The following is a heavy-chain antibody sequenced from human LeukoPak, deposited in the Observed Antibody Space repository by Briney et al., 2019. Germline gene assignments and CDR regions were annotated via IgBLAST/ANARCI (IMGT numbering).Heavy chain of an antibody. V-gene: IGHV3-7*01. Sequence: GGSLRLSCGVSGFSFSSYTMSWVRQAPGQGLEWVASLKEDGSEINYVDSVKGRFTISRDNSKKSLFLQMNSLRAEDTAVYYCARGGAQRFDYWGQGILVTVSS. D-gene: IGHD6-25*01. CDR1: GFSFSSYT. J-gene: IGHJ4*02. CDR3: ARGGAQRFDY. CDR2: LKEDGSEI.